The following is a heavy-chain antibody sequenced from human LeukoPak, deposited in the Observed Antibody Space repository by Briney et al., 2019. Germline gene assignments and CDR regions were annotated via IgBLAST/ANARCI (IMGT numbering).Heavy chain of an antibody. D-gene: IGHD3-3*01. Sequence: SETLSLTCTVTGGSITSDSHFWGWIRQPPGKGLEWIGSISYSGGTYYNPSLKSRLTMSVGTSKNQFSLKLSSVTAADTAVYYCARDERFLEWLPDYWGQGTLVTVSS. CDR2: ISYSGGT. CDR3: ARDERFLEWLPDY. CDR1: GGSITSDSHF. J-gene: IGHJ4*02. V-gene: IGHV4-39*07.